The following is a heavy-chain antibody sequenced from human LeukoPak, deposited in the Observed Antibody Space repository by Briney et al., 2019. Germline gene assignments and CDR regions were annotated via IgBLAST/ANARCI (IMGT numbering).Heavy chain of an antibody. D-gene: IGHD6-19*01. Sequence: ASGKGSCKASGYTFAGYYMHWVRQAPGQGLEWRGWINPNSGGTNYAQKFQGRVTMTRDTSISTAYLELSRLRSDDTAVYYCARDASSSGWTVFDYWGQGTLVTVSS. J-gene: IGHJ4*02. CDR2: INPNSGGT. V-gene: IGHV1-2*02. CDR3: ARDASSSGWTVFDY. CDR1: GYTFAGYY.